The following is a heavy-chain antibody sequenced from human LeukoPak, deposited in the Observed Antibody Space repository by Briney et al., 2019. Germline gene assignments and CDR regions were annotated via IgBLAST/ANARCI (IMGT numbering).Heavy chain of an antibody. D-gene: IGHD3-22*01. J-gene: IGHJ4*02. CDR1: GGSFSGYY. CDR2: INHSGST. V-gene: IGHV4-34*01. Sequence: SETLSLTCAVYGGSFSGYYWSWIRRPPGKGLEWIGEINHSGSTNYNPSLKSRVTISVDTSKNQFSLKLSSVTAADTAVYYCARGLRLLPNAFDYWGQGTLVTVSS. CDR3: ARGLRLLPNAFDY.